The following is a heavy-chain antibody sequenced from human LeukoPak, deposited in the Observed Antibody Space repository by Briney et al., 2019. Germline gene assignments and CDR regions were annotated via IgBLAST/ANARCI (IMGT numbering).Heavy chain of an antibody. CDR2: XXGDGGST. J-gene: IGHJ4*02. CDR1: GFTFXXXX. CDR3: ARKNYDFWSGYYSKDY. Sequence: GFTFXXXXMHXVRXAPGKXLEXXSLXXGDGGSTYYADSVKGRFTISRDNSKNSLYLQMNSLRTEDTALYYCARKNYDFWSGYYSKDYWGQGTLVTVSS. V-gene: IGHV3-43*02. D-gene: IGHD3-3*01.